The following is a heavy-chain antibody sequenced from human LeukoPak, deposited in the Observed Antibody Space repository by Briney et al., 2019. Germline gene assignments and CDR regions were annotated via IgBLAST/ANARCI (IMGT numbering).Heavy chain of an antibody. Sequence: GGSLRLSCAASGLTFSAYWGNWVRQAPGKGLEWVANIEQDGSEKNCVDSVEGRFTISRDNGANSLYLQMNNLRVEDTGVYYCVGGIGWLPDYWGQGTLVTVSS. J-gene: IGHJ4*02. CDR1: GLTFSAYW. V-gene: IGHV3-7*01. CDR2: IEQDGSEK. CDR3: VGGIGWLPDY. D-gene: IGHD6-19*01.